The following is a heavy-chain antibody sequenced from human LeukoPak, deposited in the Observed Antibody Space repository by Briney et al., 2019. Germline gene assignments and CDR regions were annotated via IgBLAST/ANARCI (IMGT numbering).Heavy chain of an antibody. D-gene: IGHD4-17*01. CDR3: AKDPPTVVANAFHI. J-gene: IGHJ3*02. Sequence: GGSLRLSCAASGFTLSSYAMSWVRQAPGKGLEWVSGISTSGGSTYYADSVKGRFTISRDNSKNTLYLQMDSVRGEDTAIYYCAKDPPTVVANAFHIWGQGTMVTVSS. V-gene: IGHV3-23*01. CDR2: ISTSGGST. CDR1: GFTLSSYA.